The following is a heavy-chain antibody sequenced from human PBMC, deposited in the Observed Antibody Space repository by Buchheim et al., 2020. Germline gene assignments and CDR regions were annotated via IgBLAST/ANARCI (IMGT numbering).Heavy chain of an antibody. V-gene: IGHV4-59*01. CDR3: ARDLGVTMVGGVTVMSGFDV. D-gene: IGHD3-10*01. Sequence: QVQLQESGPGLVKPSETLFLTCTVSTDSLRGYYWSWIRQTPGMGLEWIGYVYNSGTTKYNPSLESRVTIAVDTSKKRLSLKLTSVTAADTAVYYCARDLGVTMVGGVTVMSGFDVWGQGTT. CDR2: VYNSGTT. J-gene: IGHJ6*02. CDR1: TDSLRGYY.